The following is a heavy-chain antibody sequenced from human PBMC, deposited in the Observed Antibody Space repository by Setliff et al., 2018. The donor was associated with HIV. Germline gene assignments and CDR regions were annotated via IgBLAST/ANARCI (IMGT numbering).Heavy chain of an antibody. Sequence: SVKVSCKASGGTFSSYAISWVRQAPGQGLEWMGGIIPILGIANYAQKFQGRVTITRDTSTSTVYMELSSLRSEDMALYYCARSEVRGVMTHYFDYWGQGTLVTVSS. CDR2: IIPILGIA. J-gene: IGHJ4*02. CDR1: GGTFSSYA. CDR3: ARSEVRGVMTHYFDY. V-gene: IGHV1-69*10. D-gene: IGHD3-10*01.